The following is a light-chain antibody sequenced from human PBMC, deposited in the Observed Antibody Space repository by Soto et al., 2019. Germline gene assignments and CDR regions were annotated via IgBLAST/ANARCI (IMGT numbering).Light chain of an antibody. CDR1: QTISSW. CDR3: QHYNSYSEA. CDR2: KAS. V-gene: IGKV1-5*03. J-gene: IGKJ1*01. Sequence: IQMTQSPSTLSGSVGDRGTITCRASQTISSWLAWYQQKPGKAPKLLIYKASTLKSGVPSRFSGSGSGTEFTLTISSLQPDDFATYYCQHYNSYSEAFGQGTKVELK.